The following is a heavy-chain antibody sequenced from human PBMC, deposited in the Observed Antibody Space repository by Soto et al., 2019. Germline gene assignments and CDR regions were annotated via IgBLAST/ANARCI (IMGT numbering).Heavy chain of an antibody. CDR1: GGSISSYY. V-gene: IGHV4-59*01. CDR3: ARHFDYAGTHDAFDI. J-gene: IGHJ3*02. Sequence: SETLSLTXTVSGGSISSYYWSWILQPPGKGLEWIGYIYYSGSTNYNPSLKSRVTISVDTSKNQFSLKLSSVTAADTAVYYCARHFDYAGTHDAFDIWGQGTMVTVSS. CDR2: IYYSGST. D-gene: IGHD4-17*01.